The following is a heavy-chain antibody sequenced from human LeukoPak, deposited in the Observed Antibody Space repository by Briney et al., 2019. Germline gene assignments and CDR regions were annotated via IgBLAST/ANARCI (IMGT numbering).Heavy chain of an antibody. Sequence: GRSLRLSCAASGFTFSSYAMSWVRQAPGKGLEWVSAISGSGGSTYYADSVKGRFTISRDNSKNTLYLQMNSLRAEDTAVYHCAKPIAAVVPPFDYWGQGTLVTVSS. D-gene: IGHD6-13*01. CDR3: AKPIAAVVPPFDY. J-gene: IGHJ4*02. CDR2: ISGSGGST. V-gene: IGHV3-23*01. CDR1: GFTFSSYA.